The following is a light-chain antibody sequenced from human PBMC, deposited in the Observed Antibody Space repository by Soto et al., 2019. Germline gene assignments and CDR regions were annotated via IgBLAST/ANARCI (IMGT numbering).Light chain of an antibody. J-gene: IGKJ1*01. CDR3: QQYNNWPAWT. CDR1: QSVSSN. Sequence: EVVMTQSPATLSVSPGERATLSCRASQSVSSNLALYQQKPGQAPRLLIYGASTRATGIPARFSGSGSGTGFTLTISSLQAEDFAVYYCQQYNNWPAWTFGQGTKVEIK. CDR2: GAS. V-gene: IGKV3-15*01.